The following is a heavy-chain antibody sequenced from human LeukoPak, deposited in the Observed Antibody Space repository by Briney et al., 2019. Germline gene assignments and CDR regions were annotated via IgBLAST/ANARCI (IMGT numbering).Heavy chain of an antibody. J-gene: IGHJ4*02. CDR3: VRVAREDIVATQEDY. Sequence: SETLSLTCTVSGYSISSGYYWGWILQPPGKGLEWIVSIYHSGSTYYNPSLKSRVTISADTSKNQLSLKVISVTAADTAVYYCVRVAREDIVATQEDYWGQGTLVTVSS. V-gene: IGHV4-38-2*02. D-gene: IGHD5-12*01. CDR2: IYHSGST. CDR1: GYSISSGYY.